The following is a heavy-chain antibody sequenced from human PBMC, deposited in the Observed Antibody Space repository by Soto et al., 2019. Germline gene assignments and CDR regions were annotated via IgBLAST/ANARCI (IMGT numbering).Heavy chain of an antibody. D-gene: IGHD6-6*01. V-gene: IGHV3-11*01. CDR3: ARGAPEQRVDAFDI. Sequence: PGGSLRLSCAASGFTFSDYYMSWIRQAPGKGLEWVSYISSSRSTIYYADSVKGRFTISRDNAKNSLYLQMNSLRAEDTAVYYCARGAPEQRVDAFDIWGQGTMVTVSS. CDR1: GFTFSDYY. J-gene: IGHJ3*02. CDR2: ISSSRSTI.